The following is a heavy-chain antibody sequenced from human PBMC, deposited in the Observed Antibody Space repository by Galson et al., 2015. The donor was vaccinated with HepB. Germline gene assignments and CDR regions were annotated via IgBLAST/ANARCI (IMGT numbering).Heavy chain of an antibody. V-gene: IGHV1-24*01. CDR2: FDPEDGET. J-gene: IGHJ4*02. Sequence: SVKVSCKVSGYTLTELSMHWVRQAPGKGLEWMGGFDPEDGETIYAQKFQGRVTMTEDTSTDTAYMELSSLRSEDTAVYYCATGGGVGRGLDYWGQGTLVTVSS. CDR3: ATGGGVGRGLDY. D-gene: IGHD3-16*01. CDR1: GYTLTELS.